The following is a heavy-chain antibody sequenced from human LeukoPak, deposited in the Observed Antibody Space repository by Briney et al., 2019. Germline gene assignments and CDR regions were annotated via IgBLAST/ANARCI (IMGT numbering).Heavy chain of an antibody. CDR3: ARGGYYYDSSGYSFDY. D-gene: IGHD3-22*01. J-gene: IGHJ4*02. V-gene: IGHV4-59*08. CDR1: GGSISSYY. CDR2: IYYSGST. Sequence: SETLSLTCTVSGGSISSYYWSWIRQPPGKGLEWIGYIYYSGSTNYNPSLKSRVTISEDTSKNQFSLKLSSVTAADTAVYYCARGGYYYDSSGYSFDYWGQGTLVTVSS.